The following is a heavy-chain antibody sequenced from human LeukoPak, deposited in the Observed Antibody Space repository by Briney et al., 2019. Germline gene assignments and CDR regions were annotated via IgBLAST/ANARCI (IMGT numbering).Heavy chain of an antibody. CDR1: GGSISSSSYY. V-gene: IGHV4-39*07. D-gene: IGHD2-2*01. CDR2: IFYSGST. Sequence: SKTLSLTCTVSGGSISSSSYYWGWIRQPPGTGLEWIGNIFYSGSTYHNPSLKSRVTISVDTSKNQFSLNLSSVSAADTAVYFCARSLVVPAAYYYYYYMDVWGKGTTVTVSS. J-gene: IGHJ6*03. CDR3: ARSLVVPAAYYYYYYMDV.